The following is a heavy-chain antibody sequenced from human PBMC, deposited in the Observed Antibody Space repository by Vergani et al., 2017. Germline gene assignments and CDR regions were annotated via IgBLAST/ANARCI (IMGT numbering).Heavy chain of an antibody. CDR1: GGTFSSYT. V-gene: IGHV1-69*08. J-gene: IGHJ5*02. D-gene: IGHD6-13*01. CDR3: AREGQVQEPGTDYSSSWPKAPRVDP. CDR2: IIPILGIA. Sequence: QVQLVQSGAEVKKPGSSVKVSCKASGGTFSSYTISWVRQAPGQGLEWMGRIIPILGIANYAQKFQGRVTITADKSTSTAYMELSSLRSEDTAVYYCAREGQVQEPGTDYSSSWPKAPRVDPWGQGTLVTVSS.